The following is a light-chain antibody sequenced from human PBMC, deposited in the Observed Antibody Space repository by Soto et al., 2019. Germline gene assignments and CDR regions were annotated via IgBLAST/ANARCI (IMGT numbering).Light chain of an antibody. J-gene: IGLJ1*01. V-gene: IGLV2-14*01. Sequence: QSALTQHASVSGSPGQSITVSCTGTSSDIGGYNYVSWYQQHPGKAPKLMVYEVTNRHSGVSDRFSGSKSGNTASLTISGLQADDEGYYYCSSYTSRSTLYVFGTGTKLTVL. CDR2: EVT. CDR3: SSYTSRSTLYV. CDR1: SSDIGGYNY.